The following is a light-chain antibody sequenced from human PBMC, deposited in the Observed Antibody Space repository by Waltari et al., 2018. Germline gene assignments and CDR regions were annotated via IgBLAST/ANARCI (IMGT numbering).Light chain of an antibody. CDR1: DTNIGSGYD. V-gene: IGLV1-40*01. CDR2: ATS. CDR3: QSYDRTLGGFVI. J-gene: IGLJ2*01. Sequence: QSVLTQTPSVSGAPGQTVTLSCTGGDTNIGSGYDVQWYQQVPGTAPRLLLYATSNRPSGIPDRFSGSKSGTSASLTISGLQAEDEGDYHCQSYDRTLGGFVIFGGGTKVTVL.